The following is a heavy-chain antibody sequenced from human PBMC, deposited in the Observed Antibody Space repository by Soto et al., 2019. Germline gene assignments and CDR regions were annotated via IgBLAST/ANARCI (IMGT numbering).Heavy chain of an antibody. CDR1: RLSLKTLL. Sequence: HPWCSIELASATSRLSLKTLLLNVALKATGRGLEWVANINQDGSEKNYVDSVKGRFTISRDNAKNSLYLQMNSLRAEDTAVYYCARDRYSYYDFWSGALPYVYYGMDVWGKGTTVTVSS. CDR3: ARDRYSYYDFWSGALPYVYYGMDV. CDR2: INQDGSEK. J-gene: IGHJ6*04. D-gene: IGHD3-3*01. V-gene: IGHV3-7*01.